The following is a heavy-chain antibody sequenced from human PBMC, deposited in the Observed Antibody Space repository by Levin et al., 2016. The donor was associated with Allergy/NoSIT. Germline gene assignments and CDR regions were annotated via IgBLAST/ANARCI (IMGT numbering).Heavy chain of an antibody. V-gene: IGHV1-69*13. J-gene: IGHJ4*02. CDR1: GGTFTNRA. D-gene: IGHD3-10*02. CDR3: ARRMFTSRVDY. CDR2: IVPIFGSP. Sequence: SVKVSCKASGGTFTNRAIMWVRQAPGQGLEWMGGIVPIFGSPNYAQKFRGRVTIEADESTATAYMELTSLTSDDTAVYYCARRMFTSRVDYWGQGTLITVSS.